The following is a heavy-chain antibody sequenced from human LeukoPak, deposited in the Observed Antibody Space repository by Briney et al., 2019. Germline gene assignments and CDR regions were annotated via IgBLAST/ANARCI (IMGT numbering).Heavy chain of an antibody. J-gene: IGHJ4*02. CDR3: ARVFTDSVGYGLDY. D-gene: IGHD3-22*01. V-gene: IGHV4-59*11. Sequence: CETLPLTCSDCVGSIQSHLLSGIQQPPGKGLEWIGNIYFSGNTNYNPPLKSRVTISLETSKHQFSLKLTSVTAADTAVYYCARVFTDSVGYGLDYWGQGTLVTVSS. CDR2: IYFSGNT. CDR1: VGSIQSHL.